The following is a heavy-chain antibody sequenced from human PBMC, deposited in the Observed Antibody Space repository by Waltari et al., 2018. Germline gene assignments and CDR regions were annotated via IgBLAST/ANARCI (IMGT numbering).Heavy chain of an antibody. CDR2: INAGNGNT. CDR1: GYTFTSYA. CDR3: ARPDVRGYSPHNAFDI. D-gene: IGHD3-16*01. Sequence: QVQLVQSGAEVKKPGASVKVSCKASGYTFTSYAMHWVRQAPGQRLEWMGWINAGNGNTKYSQKFQGRVTITRDTSASTAYMELSSLRSEDTAVYYCARPDVRGYSPHNAFDIWGQGTMVTVSS. J-gene: IGHJ3*02. V-gene: IGHV1-3*01.